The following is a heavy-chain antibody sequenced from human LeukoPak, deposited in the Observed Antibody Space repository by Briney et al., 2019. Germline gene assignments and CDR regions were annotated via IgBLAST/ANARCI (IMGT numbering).Heavy chain of an antibody. Sequence: SVKVSCKASGFTFTSSAMQWVRQARGHRLEWIGWIVVGSGNTNYAQKFQGRVTMTEDTSTDTAYMELSSLRSEDTAVYYCATSSGPSDYWGQGTLVTVSS. CDR2: IVVGSGNT. CDR3: ATSSGPSDY. D-gene: IGHD6-19*01. V-gene: IGHV1-58*02. J-gene: IGHJ4*02. CDR1: GFTFTSSA.